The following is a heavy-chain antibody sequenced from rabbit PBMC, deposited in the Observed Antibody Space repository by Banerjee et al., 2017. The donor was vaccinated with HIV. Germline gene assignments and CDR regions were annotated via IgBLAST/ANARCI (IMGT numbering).Heavy chain of an antibody. D-gene: IGHD8-1*01. CDR2: IDPVFGTT. V-gene: IGHV1S7*01. J-gene: IGHJ4*01. Sequence: QLKESGGGLVQPGGSLKLSCKASGFDFSSYTMNWVRQAPGKGLEWIGYIDPVFGTTYYANWVNGRFTISSHNAQNTLYLQLNSLTAADTATYFCARGDYAGYAGYGYSTDYFNLWGPGTLVTVS. CDR1: GFDFSSYT. CDR3: ARGDYAGYAGYGYSTDYFNL.